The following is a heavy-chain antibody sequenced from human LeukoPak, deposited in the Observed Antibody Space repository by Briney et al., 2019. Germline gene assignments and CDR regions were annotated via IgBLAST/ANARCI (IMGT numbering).Heavy chain of an antibody. Sequence: MASETLSLTCTVSGGSISSYYWSWIRQPAGKGLEWIGRIYTSGSTNYNPSLKSRVTMSVDTSKNQFSLKLSSVNAADTAVYYCARSTTYRSTWNIDNWGQGTLVTVSS. CDR1: GGSISSYY. J-gene: IGHJ4*02. D-gene: IGHD1-1*01. CDR3: ARSTTYRSTWNIDN. CDR2: IYTSGST. V-gene: IGHV4-4*07.